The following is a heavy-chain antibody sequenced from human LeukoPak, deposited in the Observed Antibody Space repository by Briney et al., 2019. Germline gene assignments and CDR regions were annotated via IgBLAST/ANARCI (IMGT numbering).Heavy chain of an antibody. D-gene: IGHD6-13*01. Sequence: GGSLRLSCVASGFTFSDDYMTWVRQAPGKGLEWVSYISSSSSTMYYADSVKGRFTISRDNAKNSLYLQMNSLRAEDTAVYYCARRGSSWYAAVYWGQGTLVTVSS. CDR3: ARRGSSWYAAVY. V-gene: IGHV3-11*04. CDR2: ISSSSSTM. J-gene: IGHJ4*02. CDR1: GFTFSDDY.